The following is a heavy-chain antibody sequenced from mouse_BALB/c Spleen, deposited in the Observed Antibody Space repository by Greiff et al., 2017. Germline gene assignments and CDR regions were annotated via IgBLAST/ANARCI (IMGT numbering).Heavy chain of an antibody. D-gene: IGHD1-1*01. CDR1: GFTFSSYT. V-gene: IGHV5-12-2*01. J-gene: IGHJ1*01. Sequence: EVKLVESGGGLVQPGGSLKLSCAASGFTFSSYTMSWVRQTPEKRLEWVAYISNGGGSTYYPDTVKGRFTISRDNAKNTLYLQMSSLKSEDTAMYYCARDYGSSYDWYFDVWGAGTTVTVSS. CDR3: ARDYGSSYDWYFDV. CDR2: ISNGGGST.